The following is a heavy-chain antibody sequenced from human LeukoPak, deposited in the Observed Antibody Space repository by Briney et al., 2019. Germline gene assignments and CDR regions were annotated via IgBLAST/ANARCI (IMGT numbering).Heavy chain of an antibody. D-gene: IGHD3-22*01. V-gene: IGHV3-30-3*01. Sequence: QTGGSLRLSCAASGFTFSSYAMHWVRQAPGKGLEWVAVISYDGSNKYYADSVKGRFTISRDNSKNTLYLQMNSLRAEDTAVYYCARGIIGRGYYYDSSGSSDYWGQGTLVTVSS. CDR2: ISYDGSNK. CDR3: ARGIIGRGYYYDSSGSSDY. CDR1: GFTFSSYA. J-gene: IGHJ4*02.